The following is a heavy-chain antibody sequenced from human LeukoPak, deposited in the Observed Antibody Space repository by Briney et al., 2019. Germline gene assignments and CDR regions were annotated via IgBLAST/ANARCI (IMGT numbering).Heavy chain of an antibody. CDR2: INTDGSGT. V-gene: IGHV3-74*01. J-gene: IGHJ4*02. CDR3: ARREGFCKGGTCYLDF. D-gene: IGHD2-15*01. CDR1: GFTFSSYW. Sequence: GGSLRLSCAASGFTFSSYWMHWVRQAPGKGLVWVSRINTDGSGTTYADSVKGRFTISRDNVKNTRYLQMNSLRAEDTAVYYCARREGFCKGGTCYLDFWGQGTLVTVSS.